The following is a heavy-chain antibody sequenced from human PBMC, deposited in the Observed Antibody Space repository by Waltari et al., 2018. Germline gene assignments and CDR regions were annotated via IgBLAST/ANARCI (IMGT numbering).Heavy chain of an antibody. D-gene: IGHD6-13*01. CDR1: GGSFSGYS. CDR2: INHSGST. V-gene: IGHV4-34*01. CDR3: ARDRQQLVLYYGMDV. J-gene: IGHJ6*02. Sequence: QVQLQQWGAGLLKPSETLSLTCAVYGGSFSGYSWSWIRQPPGKGLEWIGEINHSGSTNYNPSLKSRVTISVDTSKNQFSLKLSSVTAADTAVYYCARDRQQLVLYYGMDVWGQGTTVTVSS.